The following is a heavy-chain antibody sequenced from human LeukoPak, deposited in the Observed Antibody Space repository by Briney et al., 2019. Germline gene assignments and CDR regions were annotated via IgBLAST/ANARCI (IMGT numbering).Heavy chain of an antibody. V-gene: IGHV3-20*01. CDR1: GFTFDDYV. J-gene: IGHJ4*02. D-gene: IGHD3-22*01. CDR2: INWNGGST. CDR3: ARVKAYDSSGYYYYFDY. Sequence: SGGSLRLSCAASGFTFDDYVMSWVRQAPGKGLEWVSGINWNGGSTGYADSVKGRFTISRDNAKNSLYLQMNSLRAEDTALYHCARVKAYDSSGYYYYFDYWGQGTLVTVSS.